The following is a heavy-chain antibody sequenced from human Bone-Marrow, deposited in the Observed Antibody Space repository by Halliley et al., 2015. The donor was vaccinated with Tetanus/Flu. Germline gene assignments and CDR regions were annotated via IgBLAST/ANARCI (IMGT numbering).Heavy chain of an antibody. D-gene: IGHD2-8*01. Sequence: SLRLSCAASGFTLSNYEMMWVRQAPGKGLEWVSYTNIGGSSIYSADSLKGRFTISRDSAKNSLYLQMNSLRVEDTAVYSCARIPATNTGWSDHWGQGTLVTVSS. CDR1: GFTLSNYE. CDR3: ARIPATNTGWSDH. CDR2: TNIGGSSI. J-gene: IGHJ4*02. V-gene: IGHV3-48*03.